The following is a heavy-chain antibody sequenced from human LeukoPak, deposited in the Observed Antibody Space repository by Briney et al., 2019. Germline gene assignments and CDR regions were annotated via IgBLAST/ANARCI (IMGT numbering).Heavy chain of an antibody. CDR3: ARSPRIAAAQGYYFDY. J-gene: IGHJ4*02. CDR2: ISGSGGST. D-gene: IGHD6-13*01. CDR1: GFPFSSYP. Sequence: GGSLRLSCAGSGFPFSSYPISWVRQPPGKGLEWVSAISGSGGSTYYADSVKGRFTISRDNSKNTLYLQMNSLRAEDTAVYYCARSPRIAAAQGYYFDYWGQGTLVTVSS. V-gene: IGHV3-23*01.